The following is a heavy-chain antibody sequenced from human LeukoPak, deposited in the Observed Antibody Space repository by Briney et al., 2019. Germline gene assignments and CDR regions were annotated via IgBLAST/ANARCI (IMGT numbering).Heavy chain of an antibody. CDR1: GFTLK. J-gene: IGHJ5*02. CDR3: AKSDWFDP. CDR2: SKYDGSTA. Sequence: QSGESLRLSCETSGFTLKNWLRRAPGKRLEWVSRSKYDGSTAMYAESVKGRFTISRDNARGTLYLQMNSLRVDDTAVYYCAKSDWFDPCGRGILVTVSS. V-gene: IGHV3-74*03.